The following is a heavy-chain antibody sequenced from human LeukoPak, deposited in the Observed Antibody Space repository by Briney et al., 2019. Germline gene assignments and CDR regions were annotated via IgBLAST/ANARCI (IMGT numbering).Heavy chain of an antibody. D-gene: IGHD6-19*01. CDR1: GGSISSSNW. CDR2: IYHSGST. CDR3: ARVRGWYYFDY. V-gene: IGHV4-4*02. Sequence: SETLSLTCAVSGGSISSSNWWSWVRQPPGKGLEWIGEIYHSGSTNYNPSLKSRVAISVDRSKNQFSLKLSSVTAADTAVYYCARVRGWYYFDYWGQGTLVTVSS. J-gene: IGHJ4*02.